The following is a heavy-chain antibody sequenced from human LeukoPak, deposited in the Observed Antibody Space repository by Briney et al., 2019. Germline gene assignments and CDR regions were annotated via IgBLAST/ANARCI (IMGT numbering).Heavy chain of an antibody. V-gene: IGHV3-43*01. J-gene: IGHJ3*02. Sequence: GGSLRLSCAASGFTFDDYTMHWVRQAPGKGLEWVSLISWDGGSTYYADSVKGRFTISRDNSKNSLYLQMNSLRTEDTALYYCAKDICGGDCYVVSDAFDIWGQGTMVTLSS. CDR3: AKDICGGDCYVVSDAFDI. CDR2: ISWDGGST. CDR1: GFTFDDYT. D-gene: IGHD2-21*02.